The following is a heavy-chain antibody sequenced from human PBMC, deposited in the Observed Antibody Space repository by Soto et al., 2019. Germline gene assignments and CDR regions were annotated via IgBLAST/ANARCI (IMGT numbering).Heavy chain of an antibody. V-gene: IGHV1-69*06. J-gene: IGHJ4*02. D-gene: IGHD3-3*01. CDR3: ARSTIFGVVIWYYFDY. CDR2: IIAINGTA. Sequence: SVKVSCKASGYTFTSYGISWVRQAPGQGLEWMGGIIAINGTANYAQKFQGRVTMTADKSTGTAYMELSSLRSEDTAVYYCARSTIFGVVIWYYFDYWGQGTLVTVSS. CDR1: GYTFTSYG.